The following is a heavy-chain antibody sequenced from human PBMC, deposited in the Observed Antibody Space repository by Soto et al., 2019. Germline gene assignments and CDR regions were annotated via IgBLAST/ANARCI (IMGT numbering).Heavy chain of an antibody. CDR1: GFTFDDYA. J-gene: IGHJ6*03. Sequence: GGSLRLSCAASGFTFDDYAMHWVRQAPGKGLEWVSGISWNSGSIAYADSVKGRFTISRDNAKNSLYLQMNSLRAEDTALYYCAKDSGDYYVSGSYYYYYYMDVWGKGTTVTVSS. CDR3: AKDSGDYYVSGSYYYYYYMDV. CDR2: ISWNSGSI. V-gene: IGHV3-9*01. D-gene: IGHD3-10*01.